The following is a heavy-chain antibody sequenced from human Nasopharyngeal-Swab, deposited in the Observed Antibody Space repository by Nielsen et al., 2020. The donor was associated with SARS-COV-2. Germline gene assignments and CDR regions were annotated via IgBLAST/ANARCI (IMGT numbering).Heavy chain of an antibody. CDR3: ARRVGGFLEWIFAHDI. CDR2: IYYSGST. D-gene: IGHD3-3*01. CDR1: GGSISSSSYY. J-gene: IGHJ3*02. Sequence: SETLSLTCTVSGGSISSSSYYWGWIRQPPGKGLEWIGSIYYSGSTYYNPSLKSRVTISVDTSKNQFSLKLSSVTAADTAVYYCARRVGGFLEWIFAHDIWGQGTMVTVSS. V-gene: IGHV4-39*01.